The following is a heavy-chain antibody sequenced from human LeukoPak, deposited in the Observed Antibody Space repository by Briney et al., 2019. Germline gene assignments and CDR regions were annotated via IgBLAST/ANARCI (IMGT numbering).Heavy chain of an antibody. V-gene: IGHV4-34*01. CDR3: AREYYYDSSGYWTDAFDI. J-gene: IGHJ3*02. D-gene: IGHD3-22*01. Sequence: SETLSLTCAVYGGSFSGYYWSWIRQPPGKGLEWIGEINHSGSTNYNPSLKSRVTISVDTSKNQFSLKLSSVTAADTAVYYCAREYYYDSSGYWTDAFDIWGQETMVTVSS. CDR1: GGSFSGYY. CDR2: INHSGST.